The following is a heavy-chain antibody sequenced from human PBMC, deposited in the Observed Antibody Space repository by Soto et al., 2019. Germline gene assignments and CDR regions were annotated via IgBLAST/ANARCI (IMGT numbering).Heavy chain of an antibody. CDR2: VSHDGRNT. CDR1: GFTFSDYA. J-gene: IGHJ4*02. CDR3: AKGGRQWLVTSDFNY. V-gene: IGHV3-30*18. D-gene: IGHD6-19*01. Sequence: VQLVESGGGVVQPGRSLRLSCAASGFTFSDYAMHWVRQAPGKGLEWVAVVSHDGRNTHYAGTVKGRFTISRDSSKNTVSLEMTSLRAEDTAVYYCAKGGRQWLVTSDFNYWGQGALVTVSS.